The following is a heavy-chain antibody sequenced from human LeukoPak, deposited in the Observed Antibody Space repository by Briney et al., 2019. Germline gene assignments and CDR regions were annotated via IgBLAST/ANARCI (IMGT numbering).Heavy chain of an antibody. CDR3: AGRGAHYDY. CDR2: ISSSGSTI. D-gene: IGHD1-26*01. V-gene: IGHV3-48*03. J-gene: IGHJ4*02. CDR1: EFTLSNYE. Sequence: GGSLRLSCAASEFTLSNYEMNWVRQAPGEGLEWVSYISSSGSTIYYADSVKGRFTISRDKAKKSLYLQMNSLRAEDTAVYYCAGRGAHYDYWGQGTLVTVSS.